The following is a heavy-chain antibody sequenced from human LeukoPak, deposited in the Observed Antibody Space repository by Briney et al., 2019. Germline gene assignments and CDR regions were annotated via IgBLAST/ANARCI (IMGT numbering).Heavy chain of an antibody. CDR2: IHYDGTYT. D-gene: IGHD5-18*01. V-gene: IGHV3-74*01. J-gene: IGHJ5*01. CDR3: ARGAEGHNYGELDS. Sequence: PGGSLRLSCAASGFSFSTYWMHWVRQIPGKGLLWLSRIHYDGTYTTYVDSVRGRFTISRDNTKSTLYLQMNSLRADDTAVYYCARGAEGHNYGELDSWGQGTLVTVSS. CDR1: GFSFSTYW.